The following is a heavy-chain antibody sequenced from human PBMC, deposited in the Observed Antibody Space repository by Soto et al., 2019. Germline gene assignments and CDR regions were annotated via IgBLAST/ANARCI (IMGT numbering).Heavy chain of an antibody. CDR1: GYTFTSYG. CDR2: INPNSGGT. D-gene: IGHD6-19*01. Sequence: ASVKVSCKASGYTFTSYGISWVRQAPGQGLEWMGWINPNSGGTKSAEKFQGRVTMTRDTSISTAYMELSRLTSDDTAVYYCASAAVTGTAGLDFWGQGTQVTVSS. CDR3: ASAAVTGTAGLDF. V-gene: IGHV1-2*02. J-gene: IGHJ4*02.